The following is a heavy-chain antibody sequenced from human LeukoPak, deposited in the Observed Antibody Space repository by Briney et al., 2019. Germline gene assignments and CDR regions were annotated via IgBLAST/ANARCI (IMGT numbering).Heavy chain of an antibody. CDR2: INPNSGGT. D-gene: IGHD7-27*01. CDR3: ARGPPNWGYDY. CDR1: GYTFTGYY. Sequence: ASVKVSCKASGYTFTGYYMHWVRQAPGQGLEWMGRINPNSGGTNYAQKFQGRVTMTRNTSISTAYMELSSLRSDDTAVYYCARGPPNWGYDYWGPGTLVTVSS. V-gene: IGHV1-2*06. J-gene: IGHJ4*02.